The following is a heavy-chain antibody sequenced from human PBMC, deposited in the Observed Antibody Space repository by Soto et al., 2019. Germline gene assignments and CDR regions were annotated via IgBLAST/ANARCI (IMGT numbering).Heavy chain of an antibody. D-gene: IGHD2-2*02. CDR2: ISSRSDI. CDR3: VREYTAWPLASGLDV. Sequence: GGSLRLSCVGSGFTFSTYSINWVRQAPGKGLEWVSSISSRSDIYYADSVKGRFTISRDNAKNSVSLQMNSLRAEDTAVYYCVREYTAWPLASGLDVWGQGTTVTVSS. V-gene: IGHV3-21*01. CDR1: GFTFSTYS. J-gene: IGHJ6*02.